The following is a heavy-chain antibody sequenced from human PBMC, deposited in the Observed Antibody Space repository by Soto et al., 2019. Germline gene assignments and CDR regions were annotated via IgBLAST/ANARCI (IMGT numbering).Heavy chain of an antibody. V-gene: IGHV2-5*02. Sequence: QVTLKESGPTLVKPTQTLTLTCTFSGFSLSASGVAVGWIRQPPGKALEWLALIYWDDDKRYSPSLKSRLTLTKDPSKPQVVLTMTNMDPLDTATYYCAHRPIVVSGTRGFAWFDPWGQGTLVTVSS. CDR3: AHRPIVVSGTRGFAWFDP. CDR2: IYWDDDK. J-gene: IGHJ5*02. CDR1: GFSLSASGVA. D-gene: IGHD6-19*01.